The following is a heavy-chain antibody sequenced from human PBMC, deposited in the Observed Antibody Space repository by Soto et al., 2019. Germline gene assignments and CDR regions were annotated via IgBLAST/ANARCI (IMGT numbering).Heavy chain of an antibody. CDR1: GFTFSSYG. CDR3: AKEANYYDSSVYAGDY. J-gene: IGHJ4*02. V-gene: IGHV3-30*18. CDR2: ISYDGSNK. Sequence: QVQLVESGGGVVQPGRSLRLSCAASGFTFSSYGMHWVRQAPGKGLEWVAVISYDGSNKYYADSVKGRFTISRDNSKNTLYLQMNSLRAEDTAVYYCAKEANYYDSSVYAGDYWGQGTLVTVSS. D-gene: IGHD3-22*01.